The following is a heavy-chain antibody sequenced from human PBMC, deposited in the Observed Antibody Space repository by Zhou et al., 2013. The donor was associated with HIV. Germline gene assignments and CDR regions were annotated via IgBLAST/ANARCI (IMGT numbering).Heavy chain of an antibody. V-gene: IGHV1-46*01. CDR3: ASRTFSPRAGVSYYMDV. CDR1: GYTFTSYY. Sequence: QVQLVQSGTAVKKPGASVKISCKASGYTFTSYYAHWVRQAPGQGLEWMGVINPSTGRTSYAQKFQGNVTMTRDTSTDTVYMDLSNLRSEDTAVYYCASRTFSPRAGVSYYMDVWGKGTTVSVSS. J-gene: IGHJ6*03. CDR2: INPSTGRT. D-gene: IGHD3-10*01.